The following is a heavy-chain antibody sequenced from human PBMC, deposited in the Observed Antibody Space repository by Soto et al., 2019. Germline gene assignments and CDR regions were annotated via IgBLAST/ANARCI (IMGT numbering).Heavy chain of an antibody. D-gene: IGHD4-17*01. CDR2: IHYSGST. CDR1: GGSMSTYF. Sequence: SXTLSLTCTVSGGSMSTYFWGWIRQPPGKGLEWIAYIHYSGSTNYNPSLKSRVTISVDTSKNQFSLKLGSVTAADTAVYYCARDRAPDYGDYFFDYWGQGTLVTVSS. J-gene: IGHJ4*02. V-gene: IGHV4-59*01. CDR3: ARDRAPDYGDYFFDY.